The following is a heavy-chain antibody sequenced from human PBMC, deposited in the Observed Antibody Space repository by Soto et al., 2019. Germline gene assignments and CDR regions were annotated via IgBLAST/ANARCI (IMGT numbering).Heavy chain of an antibody. CDR3: ARESCSGGSCFRPTPTDY. D-gene: IGHD2-15*01. Sequence: GGSLRLSCAASGFTFSSYGMHWVRQAPGKGLEWVAVIWYDGSNKYYADSVKGRFTISRDNSKNTLYLQMNSLRAEDTAVYYCARESCSGGSCFRPTPTDYWGQGTLVTVSS. J-gene: IGHJ4*02. CDR1: GFTFSSYG. V-gene: IGHV3-33*01. CDR2: IWYDGSNK.